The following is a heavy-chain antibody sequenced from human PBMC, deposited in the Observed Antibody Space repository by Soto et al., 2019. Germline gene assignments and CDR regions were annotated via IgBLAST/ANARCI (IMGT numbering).Heavy chain of an antibody. V-gene: IGHV1-2*02. CDR1: GFTFSGFY. CDR2: IKPNTDDT. D-gene: IGHD2-15*01. CDR3: ARSPYSLEGDGQSYYYGMEL. J-gene: IGHJ6*04. Sequence: ASVNVSCKPSGFTFSGFYLHWVRQAPGQGLEWMGWIKPNTDDTGYAQKFQGRVTLTWDTSSSAGYLDLSRLRSDDTAVYYCARSPYSLEGDGQSYYYGMELWGIGNTVNVSS.